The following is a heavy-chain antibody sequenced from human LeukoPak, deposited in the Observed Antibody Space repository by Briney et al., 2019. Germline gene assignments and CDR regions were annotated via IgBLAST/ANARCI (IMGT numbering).Heavy chain of an antibody. Sequence: ASVKVSCKASGYTFSDYDVHWVRQAHGQGLEWMGWINPNSGGTNYAQKFQGRVTMTRDTSISTAYMELRSLRSDDTAVYYCARHRLPRVYYDSSGYYHAAFDIWGQGTMVTVSS. J-gene: IGHJ3*02. CDR1: GYTFSDYD. CDR2: INPNSGGT. V-gene: IGHV1-2*02. D-gene: IGHD3-22*01. CDR3: ARHRLPRVYYDSSGYYHAAFDI.